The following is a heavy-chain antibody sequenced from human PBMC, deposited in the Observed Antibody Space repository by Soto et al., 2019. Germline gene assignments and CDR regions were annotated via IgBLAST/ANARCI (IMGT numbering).Heavy chain of an antibody. Sequence: SVKVSCKASGGTFSSYAISWVRQAPGQGLEWMGGIIPIFGTANYAQKFQGRVTITADKSTSTAYMELSSLRSEDTAAYYCARIYDSSGYYPGSPLFDYWGQGTLVTVS. CDR1: GGTFSSYA. CDR2: IIPIFGTA. J-gene: IGHJ4*02. D-gene: IGHD3-22*01. V-gene: IGHV1-69*06. CDR3: ARIYDSSGYYPGSPLFDY.